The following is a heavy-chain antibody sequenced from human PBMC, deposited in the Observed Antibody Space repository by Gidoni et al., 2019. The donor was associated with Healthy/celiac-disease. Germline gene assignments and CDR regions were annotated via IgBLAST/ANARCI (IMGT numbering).Heavy chain of an antibody. J-gene: IGHJ4*02. V-gene: IGHV4-34*01. CDR2: INHSGST. D-gene: IGHD6-19*01. CDR3: ASGGGIAVAGTY. Sequence: GLEWIGEINHSGSTNYNPSLKSRVTISVDTSKNQFSLKLSSVTAADTAVYYCASGGGIAVAGTYWGQGTLVTVSS.